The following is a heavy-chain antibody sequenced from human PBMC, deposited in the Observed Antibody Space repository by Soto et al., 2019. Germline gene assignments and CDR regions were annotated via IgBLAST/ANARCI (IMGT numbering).Heavy chain of an antibody. CDR1: GGSISIGDYY. D-gene: IGHD3-10*01. J-gene: IGHJ6*01. Sequence: SEALSLTCTVSGGSISIGDYYWSWIRQPPGKGLEWIGYIYYSGSTYYNPSLKSRVTISVDTSKNQFSLKLSSVTAADTAVYYCAISYLSSIGMDVWGQGTPVTVSS. V-gene: IGHV4-30-4*01. CDR3: AISYLSSIGMDV. CDR2: IYYSGST.